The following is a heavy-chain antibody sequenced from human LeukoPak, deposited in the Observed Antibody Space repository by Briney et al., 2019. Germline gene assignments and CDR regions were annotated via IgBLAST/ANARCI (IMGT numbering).Heavy chain of an antibody. Sequence: SSETLSLTCIVSGGSITSYYWSWIRQPPGKGLEWIEYIYYSGVTNYNPTLKSRVSMSVDTSKNQISLKVNSVTAADTAVYYCARDGSWGAFEIWGQGTMVTVSS. CDR3: ARDGSWGAFEI. CDR1: GGSITSYY. V-gene: IGHV4-59*12. J-gene: IGHJ3*02. D-gene: IGHD6-13*01. CDR2: IYYSGVT.